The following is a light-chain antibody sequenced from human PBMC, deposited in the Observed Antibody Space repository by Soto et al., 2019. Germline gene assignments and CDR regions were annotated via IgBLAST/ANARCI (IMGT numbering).Light chain of an antibody. J-gene: IGLJ3*02. CDR3: SSSTSSNTLV. Sequence: QSVLTQPASESASPGQSITISCTGGKNDIGSSDYVSWYQQHPGKAPKLSIYGVSNRPSGTSDRFSGSKSGNTASLTISGLQADDEADYYCSSSTSSNTLVFGGGIKITVL. V-gene: IGLV2-14*01. CDR1: KNDIGSSDY. CDR2: GVS.